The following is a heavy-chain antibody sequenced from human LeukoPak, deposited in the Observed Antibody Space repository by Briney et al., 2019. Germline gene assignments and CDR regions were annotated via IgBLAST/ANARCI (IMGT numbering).Heavy chain of an antibody. J-gene: IGHJ6*02. CDR1: DDSVSSHY. D-gene: IGHD5-18*01. Sequence: SETLSLTCTVSDDSVSSHYWNWIRQPPGKGLGFIGWVHYSGDTDYNPSLKSRVTISLDTSDNQFALKVKSVTAADTAVYYCARASAVAQVGGYSYHPLDVWGQGTTVTVSS. CDR3: ARASAVAQVGGYSYHPLDV. V-gene: IGHV4-59*08. CDR2: VHYSGDT.